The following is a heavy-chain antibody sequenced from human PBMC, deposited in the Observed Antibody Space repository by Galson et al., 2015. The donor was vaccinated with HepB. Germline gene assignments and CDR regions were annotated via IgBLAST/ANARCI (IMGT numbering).Heavy chain of an antibody. CDR1: GGSISSYY. J-gene: IGHJ5*02. D-gene: IGHD3-16*01. Sequence: ETLSLTCTVSGGSISSYYWSWIRQPAGKGLEWIGRIYTSGSTNYNPSLKSRVTMSVDTSKNQFSLKLSSVTAADTAVYYCARDLPERIMITFGGGGGANWFDPWGQGTLVTVSS. CDR2: IYTSGST. CDR3: ARDLPERIMITFGGGGGANWFDP. V-gene: IGHV4-4*07.